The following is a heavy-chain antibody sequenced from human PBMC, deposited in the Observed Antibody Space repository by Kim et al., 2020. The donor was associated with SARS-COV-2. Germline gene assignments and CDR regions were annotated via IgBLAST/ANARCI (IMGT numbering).Heavy chain of an antibody. CDR1: GFTFSNYW. V-gene: IGHV3-7*01. CDR2: IRGDASEK. CDR3: ATLKYF. Sequence: GGSLRLSCVASGFTFSNYWMDWVRQTPGKGLEWVANIRGDASEKNYVDSVKGRFTISRDNVKNSVYLQMNSLRAEDTAMYYCATLKYFWGQGILVTVSS. J-gene: IGHJ4*02.